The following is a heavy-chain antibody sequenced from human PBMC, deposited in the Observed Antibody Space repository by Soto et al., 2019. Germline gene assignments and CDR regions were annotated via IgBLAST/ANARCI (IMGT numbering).Heavy chain of an antibody. Sequence: SETLSLTCTVSGGSISSYCWSWIRQPPGKGLEWIGYIYYSGSTNYNPSLKSRVTISVDTSKNQFSLKLSSVTAADTAVYYCARVGDYDILTGSNYYYYGMDVWGQGTTVTSP. J-gene: IGHJ6*02. V-gene: IGHV4-59*01. D-gene: IGHD3-9*01. CDR2: IYYSGST. CDR1: GGSISSYC. CDR3: ARVGDYDILTGSNYYYYGMDV.